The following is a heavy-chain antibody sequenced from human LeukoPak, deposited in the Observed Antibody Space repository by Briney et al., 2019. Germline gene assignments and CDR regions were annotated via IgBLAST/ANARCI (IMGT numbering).Heavy chain of an antibody. CDR3: AREEVVVVVAVYYYGMDV. Sequence: KPGGSLRLSCVASGFTFSSYSMNWVRQAPGKGLEWVSSITSTSGYTYYADSVKGRFTISRDNAKNSLYLQMNSLRDEDTAVYYCAREEVVVVVAVYYYGMDVWGQGTTVTVSS. CDR2: ITSTSGYT. V-gene: IGHV3-21*01. J-gene: IGHJ6*02. D-gene: IGHD2-15*01. CDR1: GFTFSSYS.